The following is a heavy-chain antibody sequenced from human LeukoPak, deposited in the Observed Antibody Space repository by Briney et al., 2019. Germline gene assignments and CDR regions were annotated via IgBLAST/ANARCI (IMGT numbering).Heavy chain of an antibody. CDR2: INSDGSSA. J-gene: IGHJ4*02. D-gene: IGHD3-16*01. V-gene: IGHV3-74*01. CDR3: AKNYGATVDY. Sequence: GRSLRLSCAASGFTFSSYWMHWVRQGPGRGLVWVSRINSDGSSANYADSVKGRFTISRDNAKNPLYLQMNSLRAEDTAVYFCAKNYGATVDYWGQGTLVTVSS. CDR1: GFTFSSYW.